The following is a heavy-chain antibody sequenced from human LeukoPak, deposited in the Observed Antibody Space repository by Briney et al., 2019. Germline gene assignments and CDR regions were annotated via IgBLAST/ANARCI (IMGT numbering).Heavy chain of an antibody. CDR3: AKEGGSSSSFDP. D-gene: IGHD6-6*01. CDR1: GFTFSNFA. Sequence: PGGSLRLSCAASGFTFSNFAMSWVRQAPGKGLEWVSAISGSGGDTYYADSVKGRFTISRDNAKSTLYLQMNSLRAEDTALYYCAKEGGSSSSFDPWGQGTLVTVSS. J-gene: IGHJ5*02. CDR2: ISGSGGDT. V-gene: IGHV3-23*01.